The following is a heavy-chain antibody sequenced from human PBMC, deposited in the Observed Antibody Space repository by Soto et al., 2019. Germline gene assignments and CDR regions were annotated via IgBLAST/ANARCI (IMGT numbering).Heavy chain of an antibody. V-gene: IGHV1-18*01. J-gene: IGHJ6*02. CDR1: GYTFTSYG. D-gene: IGHD5-18*01. CDR2: ISAYNGNK. Sequence: QVQLVQSGAEVKKPGASVKVSCKASGYTFTSYGISWVRQAPGQGLEWMGWISAYNGNKNYAQKLQGRVTMTTDTSTSIADMELRSLRSDDTAVFYCASVTWDTAMAPAYYYVMDVWGQGTTVTVSS. CDR3: ASVTWDTAMAPAYYYVMDV.